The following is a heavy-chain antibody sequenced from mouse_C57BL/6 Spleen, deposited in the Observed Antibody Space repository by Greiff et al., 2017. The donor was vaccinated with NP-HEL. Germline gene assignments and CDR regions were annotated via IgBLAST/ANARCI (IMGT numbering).Heavy chain of an antibody. CDR2: IYPGDGDT. D-gene: IGHD3-2*02. CDR3: ARGRLRLREDYAMDY. J-gene: IGHJ4*01. V-gene: IGHV1-82*01. CDR1: GYAFSSSW. Sequence: VQLQQSGPELVKPGASVKISCKASGYAFSSSWMNWVKQRPGKGLEWIGRIYPGDGDTNYNGKFKGKATLTADKSSSTAYMQLSSLTSEDSAVYVCARGRLRLREDYAMDYWGQGTSVTVSS.